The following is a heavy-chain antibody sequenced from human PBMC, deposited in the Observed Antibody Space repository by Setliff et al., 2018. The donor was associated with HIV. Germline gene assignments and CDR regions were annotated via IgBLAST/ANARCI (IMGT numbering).Heavy chain of an antibody. D-gene: IGHD6-13*01. V-gene: IGHV3-23*01. CDR1: GITFSSHA. J-gene: IGHJ5*02. CDR3: ARPLLQQLVLGINWFDP. CDR2: ISGGGDTT. Sequence: GGSLRLSCAASGITFSSHAMSWVRQAPGKGLEWVSTISGGGDTTYFADSVKGRFTISRDNSKNTVYLQMNSLRAEDTAVYYCARPLLQQLVLGINWFDPWGQGTLVTVSS.